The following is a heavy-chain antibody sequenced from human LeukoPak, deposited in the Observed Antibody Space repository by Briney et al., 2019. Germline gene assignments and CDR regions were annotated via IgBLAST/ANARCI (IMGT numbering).Heavy chain of an antibody. Sequence: GGSLRLSCAASGFSFSNYWMSWVRQAPGKGLEWVANIKEDGSEKGYVDSVKGRFTISRDNAKNSLYLQMNSLRAEDTAVYYCARVSLTGDRDYYYGMDVWGQGTTVTVSS. J-gene: IGHJ6*02. CDR2: IKEDGSEK. CDR3: ARVSLTGDRDYYYGMDV. CDR1: GFSFSNYW. D-gene: IGHD7-27*01. V-gene: IGHV3-7*01.